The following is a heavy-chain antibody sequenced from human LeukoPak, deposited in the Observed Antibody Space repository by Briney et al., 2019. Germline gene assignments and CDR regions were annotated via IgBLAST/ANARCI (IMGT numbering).Heavy chain of an antibody. CDR3: ARTYYYDSSGSGDAFDI. CDR2: IIPIFGTA. D-gene: IGHD3-22*01. V-gene: IGHV1-69*05. Sequence: SVKVSCKASGGTFSSYAISWVRQAPGQGLEWMGGIIPIFGTANYAQKFQGRVTITTDESTSTAYMELSSLRSEDTAVCYCARTYYYDSSGSGDAFDIWGQGTMVTVSS. J-gene: IGHJ3*02. CDR1: GGTFSSYA.